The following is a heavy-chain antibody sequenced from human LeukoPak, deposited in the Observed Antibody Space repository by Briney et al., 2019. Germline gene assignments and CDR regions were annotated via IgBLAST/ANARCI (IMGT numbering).Heavy chain of an antibody. D-gene: IGHD2-21*01. V-gene: IGHV4-39*01. CDR1: GGSISSSSYY. CDR3: ARLPRTYCGGDCYSYYFDY. J-gene: IGHJ4*02. CDR2: IYYSGST. Sequence: SETLSLTCTVSGGSISSSSYYWGWIRQPPGKGLEWIGSIYYSGSTYYNPSLKSRVTISVDTSKNQFSLKLSSVTAADTAVYYCARLPRTYCGGDCYSYYFDYWGQGTLVTVSS.